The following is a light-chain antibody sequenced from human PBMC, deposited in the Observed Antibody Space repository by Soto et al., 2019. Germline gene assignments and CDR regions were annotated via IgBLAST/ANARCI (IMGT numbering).Light chain of an antibody. V-gene: IGLV1-40*01. CDR2: ENT. CDR1: SSNIGAGYD. CDR3: QSYDRYLSGSV. Sequence: QAVVTQPPSVSGAPGQRVTISCTGSSSNIGAGYDVSWYQQLPGKAPKLLIYENTDRPSGVPDRFSGSKSGTSASLAITGLQAEDEADYYCQSYDRYLSGSVFGGGTKVTVL. J-gene: IGLJ3*02.